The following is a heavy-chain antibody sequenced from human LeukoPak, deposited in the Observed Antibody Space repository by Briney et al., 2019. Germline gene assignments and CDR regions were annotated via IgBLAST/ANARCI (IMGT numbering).Heavy chain of an antibody. V-gene: IGHV3-23*01. CDR2: FSGTGEIT. J-gene: IGHJ4*02. CDR3: ARVSEYSSSWAIDY. CDR1: GFTFSTYS. D-gene: IGHD6-13*01. Sequence: GSLRLSCAASGFTFSTYSMNWLRLAPGKGLEWVSTFSGTGEITYYADSVKGRFTISRDNSKNTLYLQMNSLRPEDTAVYYCARVSEYSSSWAIDYWGQGTLVTVSS.